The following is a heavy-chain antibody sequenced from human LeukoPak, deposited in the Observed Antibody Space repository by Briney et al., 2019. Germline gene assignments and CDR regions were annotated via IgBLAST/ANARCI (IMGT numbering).Heavy chain of an antibody. CDR3: ARGYIPDY. CDR2: FYYSGST. V-gene: IGHV4-59*12. CDR1: GGSISSYH. D-gene: IGHD5-18*01. J-gene: IGHJ4*02. Sequence: SETLSLTCTVSGGSISSYHWSWIRQPPGKGLEWIGFFYYSGSTNYNPSLKSRVTISIDTSKNQFSLKLSSVTAADTAVYYCARGYIPDYWGQGTLVTVSS.